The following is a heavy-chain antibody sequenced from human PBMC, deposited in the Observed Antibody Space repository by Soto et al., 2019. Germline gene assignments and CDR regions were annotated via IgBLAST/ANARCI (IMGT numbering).Heavy chain of an antibody. CDR1: GFTVSSNY. CDR2: IYSGGST. Sequence: PGGSLRLSCAASGFTVSSNYMTWVRQAPGKGLEWVSTIYSGGSTYYADSVRGRFTISRDNSKNTLYLQMNSLRAEDTAMYFCARDYYDSSGHLLAFDIWGQGTMVT. J-gene: IGHJ3*02. CDR3: ARDYYDSSGHLLAFDI. V-gene: IGHV3-66*01. D-gene: IGHD3-22*01.